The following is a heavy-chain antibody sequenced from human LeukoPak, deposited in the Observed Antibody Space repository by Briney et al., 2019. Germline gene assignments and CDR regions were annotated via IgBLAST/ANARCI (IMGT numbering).Heavy chain of an antibody. CDR2: ISHSGST. CDR3: AGGRSTSWYVFNY. CDR1: GGSFRGYY. V-gene: IGHV4-34*01. Sequence: SETLSLTCAVYGGSFRGYYWSWIRQPPGKGLEWIGEISHSGSTNYNPPLKSRVTISVDTSKNQFSLKLSSVTAADAAVYYCAGGRSTSWYVFNYWGQGTLVTVSS. D-gene: IGHD6-13*01. J-gene: IGHJ4*02.